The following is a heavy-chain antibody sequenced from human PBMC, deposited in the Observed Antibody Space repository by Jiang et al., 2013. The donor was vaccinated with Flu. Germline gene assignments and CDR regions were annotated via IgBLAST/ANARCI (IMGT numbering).Heavy chain of an antibody. J-gene: IGHJ4*02. V-gene: IGHV6-1*01. CDR1: GDSVSSSTVA. Sequence: SLTCAISGDSVSSSTVAWNWIRQSPSRGLEWLGRTYYRSKWYNDYAVSVKSRITINPDTSKNHLSLQLNSVTPEDTAVYYCARVSGNSWFDYWGQGTLVAVSS. CDR3: ARVSGNSWFDY. CDR2: TYYRSKWYN. D-gene: IGHD5-18*01.